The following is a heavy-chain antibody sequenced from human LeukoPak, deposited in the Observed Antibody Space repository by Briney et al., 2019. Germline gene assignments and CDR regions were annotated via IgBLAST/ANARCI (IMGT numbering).Heavy chain of an antibody. J-gene: IGHJ4*02. CDR1: GFTFSSYS. CDR2: ISSSSSYI. Sequence: GGSLRLSCAASGFTFSSYSMNWVCQAPGKGLEWVSSISSSSSYIYYADSVKGRFTISRDNAKNSLYLQMNSLRAEDTAVYYCARDQGIAARYFDYWGQGTLVTVSS. V-gene: IGHV3-21*01. CDR3: ARDQGIAARYFDY. D-gene: IGHD6-13*01.